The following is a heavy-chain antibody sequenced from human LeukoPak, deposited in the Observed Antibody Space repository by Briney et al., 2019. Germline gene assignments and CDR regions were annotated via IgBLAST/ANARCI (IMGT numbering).Heavy chain of an antibody. CDR2: ISAYNGDT. V-gene: IGHV1-18*01. Sequence: ASVKVSCKASDYTFISYAISCVPQAPGQGLEWMGWISAYNGDTNYPQNLQGRVTMTTDTSTSTAYMELRSLRSDDTAMYYCARGLIPPFDYWGSGTLVTVSS. CDR3: ARGLIPPFDY. D-gene: IGHD3-10*01. J-gene: IGHJ4*02. CDR1: DYTFISYA.